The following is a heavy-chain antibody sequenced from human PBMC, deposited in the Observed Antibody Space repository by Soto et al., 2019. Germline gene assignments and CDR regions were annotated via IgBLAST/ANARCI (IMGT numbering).Heavy chain of an antibody. CDR1: GFTFSSYA. V-gene: IGHV3-23*01. CDR2: ISGSGGST. Sequence: SLRLSCAASGFTFSSYAMSWVRQAPGKGLEWVSAISGSGGSTYYADSVKGRFTISRDNSKNTLYLQMNSLRAEDTAVYYCAKGIRLAYYYYGMDVWGQGTTVTVSS. J-gene: IGHJ6*02. CDR3: AKGIRLAYYYYGMDV.